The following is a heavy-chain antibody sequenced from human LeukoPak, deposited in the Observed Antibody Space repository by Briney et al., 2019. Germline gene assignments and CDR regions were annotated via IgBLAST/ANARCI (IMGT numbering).Heavy chain of an antibody. CDR2: INPNSGDT. CDR1: GYVFTDYY. Sequence: GASVKVSCKASGYVFTDYYIHWVRQAPGQGLEWMGWINPNSGDTNYAQKFQGRVTMTRDTSISTVYMELRRLRYDDTAAYYCARGPLEYCSGGTCYSGRNWFDPWGQGTLVTVSS. D-gene: IGHD2-15*01. J-gene: IGHJ5*02. CDR3: ARGPLEYCSGGTCYSGRNWFDP. V-gene: IGHV1-2*02.